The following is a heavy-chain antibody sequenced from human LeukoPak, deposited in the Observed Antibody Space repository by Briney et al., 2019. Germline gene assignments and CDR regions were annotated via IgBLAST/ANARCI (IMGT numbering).Heavy chain of an antibody. D-gene: IGHD2-8*01. V-gene: IGHV3-30*18. J-gene: IGHJ4*02. CDR3: AKIHCTNGVCRYGLDY. CDR1: GFTFSSYG. CDR2: ISYDGSNK. Sequence: QLGGSLRLSCAASGFTFSSYGMHWVRPAPGKGLEWVAVISYDGSNKYYADSVKGRFTISRDNSKNTLYLQMNSLRAEDTAVYYCAKIHCTNGVCRYGLDYWGQGTLVTVSS.